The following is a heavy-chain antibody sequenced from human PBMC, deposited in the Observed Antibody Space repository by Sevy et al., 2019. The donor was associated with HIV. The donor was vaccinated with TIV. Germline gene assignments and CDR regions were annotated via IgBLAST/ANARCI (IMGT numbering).Heavy chain of an antibody. J-gene: IGHJ4*02. CDR1: GFTFSSYA. D-gene: IGHD2-15*01. V-gene: IGHV3-23*01. CDR3: AKVDIVVVVAATTRFGDSTGRYFDY. CDR2: ISGSGGST. Sequence: GGSLRLSCAASGFTFSSYAMSWVRQAPGKGLEWVSAISGSGGSTYYADSVKDRFTISRDNSKNTLYLQMNSLRAEDTAVYYCAKVDIVVVVAATTRFGDSTGRYFDYWGQGTLVTVSS.